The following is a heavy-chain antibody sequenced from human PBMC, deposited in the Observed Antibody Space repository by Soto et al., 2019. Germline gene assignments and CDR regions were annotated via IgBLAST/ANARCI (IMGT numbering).Heavy chain of an antibody. Sequence: PSETLSLTCTFSGCSISSYYWSWIRQPPGKGLEWIGYIYYSGSTNYNPSLKSRVTISVDTSKNQFSLKLSSVTAADTAVYYCARDPGSGSYYGWFDPWGQGTLVTVSS. CDR3: ARDPGSGSYYGWFDP. CDR1: GCSISSYY. D-gene: IGHD3-10*01. V-gene: IGHV4-59*01. J-gene: IGHJ5*02. CDR2: IYYSGST.